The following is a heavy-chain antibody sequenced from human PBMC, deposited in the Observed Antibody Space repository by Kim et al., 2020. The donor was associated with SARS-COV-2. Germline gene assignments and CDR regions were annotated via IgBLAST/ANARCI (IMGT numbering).Heavy chain of an antibody. CDR3: TRLRVYCTAGSCYYLDSFDI. D-gene: IGHD2-15*01. J-gene: IGHJ3*02. CDR1: GFTFTDYH. Sequence: ASVKVSCKASGFTFTDYHMHWVRQAPGQGLEWMGWINPNNGATNYAQRFQGRVTMTRDTSISTAYMELSRLTSDDTAVYYCTRLRVYCTAGSCYYLDSFDIWGQGPVVAVAS. V-gene: IGHV1-2*02. CDR2: INPNNGAT.